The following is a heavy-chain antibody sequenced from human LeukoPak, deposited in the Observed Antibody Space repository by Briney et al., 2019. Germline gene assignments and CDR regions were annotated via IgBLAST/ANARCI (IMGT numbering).Heavy chain of an antibody. CDR3: ARWGGGFDY. V-gene: IGHV3-7*01. CDR2: IKQDGSEK. CDR1: GFTLSNYW. D-gene: IGHD3-10*01. J-gene: IGHJ4*02. Sequence: QPGGSLRLSYAASGFTLSNYWMSWVRQAPGKGLEWVANIKQDGSEKYYVDSVKGRFTISRDNAKNSLYLQMNSLRAEDTAVYYCARWGGGFDYWGQGTLATVSS.